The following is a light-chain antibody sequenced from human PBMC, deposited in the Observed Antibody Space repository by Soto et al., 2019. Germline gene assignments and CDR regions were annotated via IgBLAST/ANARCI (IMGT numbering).Light chain of an antibody. Sequence: EIVLTPSPGTLSLSPGERATLSCRASPSVRRNYFAWYSQNPGQAPRLLIYGASSRATAIPDRISGSGSGTDFVLTSSRLVADDFAVYYCQQFGTSRPSTLGQVTRLEI. V-gene: IGKV3-20*01. CDR1: PSVRRNY. J-gene: IGKJ5*01. CDR3: QQFGTSRPST. CDR2: GAS.